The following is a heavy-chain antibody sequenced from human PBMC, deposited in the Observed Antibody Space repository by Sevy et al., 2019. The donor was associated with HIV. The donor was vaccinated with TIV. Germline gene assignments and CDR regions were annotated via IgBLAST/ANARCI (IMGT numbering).Heavy chain of an antibody. CDR3: ARASPDYYYGMDA. V-gene: IGHV4-59*01. J-gene: IGHJ6*02. CDR2: SYYSGST. Sequence: SETLSLTCTVSGDSISGYYRSWIRQPPGKGLEWIGYSYYSGSTTYNPSLKSRVTISVDTSKNQFSLKLSSVTAADTAVYYCARASPDYYYGMDAWGQGTTVTVSS. CDR1: GDSISGYY.